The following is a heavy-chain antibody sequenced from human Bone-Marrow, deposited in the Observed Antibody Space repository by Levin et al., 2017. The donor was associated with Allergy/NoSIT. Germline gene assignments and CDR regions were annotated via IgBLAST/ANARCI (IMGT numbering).Heavy chain of an antibody. J-gene: IGHJ4*02. Sequence: SGPTLVKPTQTLTLTCTFSGFSLSNSGVGVGWIRQPPGKALEWLAVIYWNDDKQYSPSVKSRLTITKDTSKNQVVLTMASLDPVDTATYYCVHRPPAWVYFQYWGQGTPVTVSS. D-gene: IGHD2-8*01. CDR2: IYWNDDK. CDR3: VHRPPAWVYFQY. CDR1: GFSLSNSGVG. V-gene: IGHV2-5*01.